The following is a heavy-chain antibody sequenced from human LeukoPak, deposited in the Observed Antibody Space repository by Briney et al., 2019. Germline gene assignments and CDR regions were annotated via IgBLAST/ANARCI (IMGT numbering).Heavy chain of an antibody. V-gene: IGHV3-66*02. D-gene: IGHD6-19*01. CDR3: ARSPYSSGWYYFDY. CDR1: GFTVRSNY. J-gene: IGHJ4*02. Sequence: GGSLRLSCAASGFTVRSNYMSWVRQDPGKGLEWVSVIYSGGSTYYADSVKGRFTISRDNSKNTLYLQMNSLRAEDTAVYYCARSPYSSGWYYFDYWGQGTLVTVSS. CDR2: IYSGGST.